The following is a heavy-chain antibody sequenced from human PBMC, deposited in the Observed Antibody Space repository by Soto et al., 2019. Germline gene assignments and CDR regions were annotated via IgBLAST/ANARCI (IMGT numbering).Heavy chain of an antibody. J-gene: IGHJ6*03. CDR2: IYYSGST. V-gene: IGHV4-59*08. CDR3: ARRNYDFWSGPYYMDV. Sequence: SETLSLTCTVSGVSISSYYWSWIRQPPGKGLEWIGYIYYSGSTNYNPSLKSRVTISVDTSKNQFSLKLSSVTAADTAVYYCARRNYDFWSGPYYMDVWGKGTTVTVSS. CDR1: GVSISSYY. D-gene: IGHD3-3*01.